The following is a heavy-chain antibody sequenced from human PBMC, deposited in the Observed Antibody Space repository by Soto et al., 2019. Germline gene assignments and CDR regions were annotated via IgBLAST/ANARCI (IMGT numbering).Heavy chain of an antibody. CDR3: AHAFGGTSWPNDAFDV. CDR1: GFSFSADGVG. J-gene: IGHJ3*01. D-gene: IGHD3-16*01. CDR2: IYWNDDT. Sequence: HITLKESGPTLVKPTQTLTLTCIFSGFSFSADGVGVGWIRQPPGKTLEWLALIYWNDDTRYRPSLKSRLTITKDSSKNQVVLTMTNMDPLDTATYYCAHAFGGTSWPNDAFDVWGQGTVVTASS. V-gene: IGHV2-5*01.